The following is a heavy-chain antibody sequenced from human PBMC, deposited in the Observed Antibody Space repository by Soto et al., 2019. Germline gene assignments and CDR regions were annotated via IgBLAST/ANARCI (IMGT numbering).Heavy chain of an antibody. CDR2: INHSGST. D-gene: IGHD3-16*01. CDR3: ARGGGWFDP. CDR1: GGSFSGYY. V-gene: IGHV4-34*01. Sequence: LSLTCAVYGGSFSGYYWSWIRQPPGKGLEWIGEINHSGSTNYNPSLKSRVTISVDTSKNQFSLKLSSVTAADTAVYYCARGGGWFDPWGQGTLVTVSS. J-gene: IGHJ5*02.